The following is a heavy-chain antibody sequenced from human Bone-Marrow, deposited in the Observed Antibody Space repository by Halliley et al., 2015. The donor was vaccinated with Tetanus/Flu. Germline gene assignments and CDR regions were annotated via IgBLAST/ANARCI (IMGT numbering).Heavy chain of an antibody. J-gene: IGHJ6*02. Sequence: IYYADSVKGRFTISRDNTKNSLYLEMNSLRADDTAVYYCARLAFSRGDGHGYGGVGYYYSMDVWGRGASVTVSS. V-gene: IGHV3-21*01. CDR3: ARLAFSRGDGHGYGGVGYYYSMDV. D-gene: IGHD5-18*01. CDR2: I.